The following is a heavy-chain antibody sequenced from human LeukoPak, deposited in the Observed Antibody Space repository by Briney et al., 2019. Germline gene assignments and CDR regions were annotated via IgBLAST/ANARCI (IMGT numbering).Heavy chain of an antibody. V-gene: IGHV4-59*12. CDR2: IYHSGST. Sequence: SETLSLTCTVSGGSISSYYWSWIRQPPGEGLEWIGEIYHSGSTNYNPSLKSRVTISVDKSKNQFSLKLSSVTAADTAVYYCAREDYDDSGAWYFDLWGRGTLVTVSS. J-gene: IGHJ2*01. CDR3: AREDYDDSGAWYFDL. D-gene: IGHD3-3*01. CDR1: GGSISSYY.